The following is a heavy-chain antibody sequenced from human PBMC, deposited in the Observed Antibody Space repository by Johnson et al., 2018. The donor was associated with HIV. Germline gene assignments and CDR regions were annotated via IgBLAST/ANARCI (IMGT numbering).Heavy chain of an antibody. Sequence: VQLVESGGGLVQPGGSLRLSCAASAFTFSSFAMSWVRQAPGKGLEWVSGISGAGGSRNYADSVKGRFTISRDNSKNTLYLQMNSLRAEDTAISYWAKDLRYVWGRYRKGGAFDIWGQGTMVTVSS. J-gene: IGHJ3*02. V-gene: IGHV3-23*04. CDR3: AKDLRYVWGRYRKGGAFDI. D-gene: IGHD3-16*02. CDR1: AFTFSSFA. CDR2: ISGAGGSR.